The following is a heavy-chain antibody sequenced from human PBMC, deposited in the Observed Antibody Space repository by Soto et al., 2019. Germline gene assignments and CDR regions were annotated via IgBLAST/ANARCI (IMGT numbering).Heavy chain of an antibody. Sequence: SETLSLTCAVYGGSFSGYYWSWIRQPPGKGLEWIGEINHSGSTNYNPSLKSRVTISVDTSKNQFSLKLSSVTAADTAVYYCASSPINYCSGGSCYPSNKIDYRGQGTLVTV. CDR2: INHSGST. CDR1: GGSFSGYY. V-gene: IGHV4-34*01. CDR3: ASSPINYCSGGSCYPSNKIDY. J-gene: IGHJ4*02. D-gene: IGHD2-15*01.